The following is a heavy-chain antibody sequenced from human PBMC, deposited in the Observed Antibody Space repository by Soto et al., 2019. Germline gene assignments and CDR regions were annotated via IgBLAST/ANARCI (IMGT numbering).Heavy chain of an antibody. D-gene: IGHD3-10*01. CDR3: AHRLWFGELDNWFDP. J-gene: IGHJ5*02. CDR1: GFSLSTSGVG. CDR2: IYWDDDK. V-gene: IGHV2-5*02. Sequence: QITLKESGPTLVKPTQTLTLTCTFSGFSLSTSGVGVGWIRQPPGEALEWLALIYWDDDKRYSPSLKSRLTITKDTSENQVVLTMTNMDPVDTATYYCAHRLWFGELDNWFDPWGQGTLVTVSS.